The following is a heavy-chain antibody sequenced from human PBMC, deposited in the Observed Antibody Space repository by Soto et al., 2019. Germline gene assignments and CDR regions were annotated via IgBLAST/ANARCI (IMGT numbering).Heavy chain of an antibody. V-gene: IGHV3-23*01. D-gene: IGHD5-12*01. CDR3: AKEGKDGYRYGMDV. CDR1: GFTFSSYA. Sequence: PVGSLRLSCAASGFTFSSYAMSWVRQAPGKGLEWVSAISGSGGSTYYADSVKGRFTISRDNSKNTLYLQMNSLRAEDTAVYYCAKEGKDGYRYGMDVWGQGTTVTVSS. J-gene: IGHJ6*02. CDR2: ISGSGGST.